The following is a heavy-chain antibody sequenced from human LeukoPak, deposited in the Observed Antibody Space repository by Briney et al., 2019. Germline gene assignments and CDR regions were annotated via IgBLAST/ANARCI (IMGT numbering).Heavy chain of an antibody. V-gene: IGHV1-2*02. CDR2: INPNSGGT. CDR1: GYTFTGYY. Sequence: GASVKVSCKASGYTFTGYYMHWVRQAPGQGLEWMGWINPNSGGTNYAQKFQGRVTMTRDTSISTAYMELSSLRSEDTAVYYCARGQVWGSYRRLDYWGQGTLVTVSS. CDR3: ARGQVWGSYRRLDY. J-gene: IGHJ4*02. D-gene: IGHD3-16*02.